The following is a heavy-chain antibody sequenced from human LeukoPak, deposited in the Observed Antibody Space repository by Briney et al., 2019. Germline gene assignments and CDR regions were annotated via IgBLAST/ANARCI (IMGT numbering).Heavy chain of an antibody. CDR1: GYTFTSYY. J-gene: IGHJ5*02. D-gene: IGHD3-9*01. CDR3: ARGDILTGYYRYNWFDP. V-gene: IGHV1-2*02. CDR2: INPNSGGT. Sequence: ASVKVSCKASGYTFTSYYMHWVRQAPGQGLEWMGWINPNSGGTNYAQKFQGRVTMTRDTSISTAYMELSRLRSDDTAVYYCARGDILTGYYRYNWFDPWGQGTLVTVSS.